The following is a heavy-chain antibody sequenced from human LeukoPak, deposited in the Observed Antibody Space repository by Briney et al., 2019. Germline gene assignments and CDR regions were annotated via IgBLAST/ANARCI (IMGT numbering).Heavy chain of an antibody. CDR3: ATYHYYDGSGHHY. V-gene: IGHV3-53*01. CDR1: GFTVSRDY. D-gene: IGHD3-22*01. CDR2: IYSNNST. Sequence: GGSLRLSCAASGFTVSRDYMSWVRQAPGKGLEWVSVIYSNNSTYYADSVKGRFAISRDNSKNTLYLQMNSLRAEDTAVYYCATYHYYDGSGHHYWGQGTLVTVSS. J-gene: IGHJ4*02.